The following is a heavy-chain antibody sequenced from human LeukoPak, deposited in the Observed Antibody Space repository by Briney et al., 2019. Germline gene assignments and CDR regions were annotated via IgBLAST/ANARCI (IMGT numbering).Heavy chain of an antibody. CDR1: GFTFSDYY. V-gene: IGHV3-11*04. J-gene: IGHJ4*02. Sequence: GGSLRLSCAASGFTFSDYYMSWIRQAPGKGLEWVSYIISSGSTIYYADSVKGRFTISRDNAKNSLYLQMNSLRAEDTAVYYCARGSRDGYNYFDYWGQGTLVTVSS. CDR2: IISSGSTI. CDR3: ARGSRDGYNYFDY. D-gene: IGHD5-24*01.